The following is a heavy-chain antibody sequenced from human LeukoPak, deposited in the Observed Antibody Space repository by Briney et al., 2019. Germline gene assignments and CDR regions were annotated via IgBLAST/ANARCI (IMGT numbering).Heavy chain of an antibody. V-gene: IGHV3-23*01. CDR1: GFTFSSYA. J-gene: IGHJ5*02. D-gene: IGHD3-22*01. CDR3: AKSHDSSGYYFSGWLDP. Sequence: GGSLRLSCAASGFTFSSYAMSWVRQAPGKGLEWVSAISGSGGSTYYADSVKGRFTISRDNSKNTPYLQMNSLRAEGTAVYYCAKSHDSSGYYFSGWLDPWGQGTLVTVSS. CDR2: ISGSGGST.